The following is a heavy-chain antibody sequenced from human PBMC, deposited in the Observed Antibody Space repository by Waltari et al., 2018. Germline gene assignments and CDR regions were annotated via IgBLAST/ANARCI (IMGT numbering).Heavy chain of an antibody. V-gene: IGHV4-34*01. Sequence: QVQLQQWGAGLLKPSETLSLTCAVYGGSFSGYYWSWTRPPPGKGLGWIGEINHSGSTNYNPSLKSRVTISVDTSKNQFSLKLSSVTAADTAVYYCARAPPITIFGVVTYYYYGMDVWGQGTTVTVSS. D-gene: IGHD3-3*01. CDR3: ARAPPITIFGVVTYYYYGMDV. CDR2: INHSGST. J-gene: IGHJ6*02. CDR1: GGSFSGYY.